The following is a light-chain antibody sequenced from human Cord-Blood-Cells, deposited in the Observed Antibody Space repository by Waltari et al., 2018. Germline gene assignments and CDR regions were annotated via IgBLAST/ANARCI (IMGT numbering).Light chain of an antibody. Sequence: DIVMTMSPVSLAVCLGDRATLDWTARQSLLDSSNNKNYLAWYQQKPGHPPKLLMYWASTRESGVPYRFSGSGSGTDFTLTISSLQAEDVAVYYCQQYYSTPYTFGQGTKLEIK. CDR2: WAS. V-gene: IGKV4-1*01. CDR1: QSLLDSSNNKNY. J-gene: IGKJ2*01. CDR3: QQYYSTPYT.